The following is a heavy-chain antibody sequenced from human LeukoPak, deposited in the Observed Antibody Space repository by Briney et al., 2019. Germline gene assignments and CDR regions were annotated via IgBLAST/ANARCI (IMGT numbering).Heavy chain of an antibody. J-gene: IGHJ4*02. Sequence: SVKVSCKASGGTFSSYAISWVRQAPGQGLEWRGGIIPIFGTANYAQKFQGRVTITADESTSTAYMELSSLRSEDTAVYYCASGRGRWLQIDYWGQGTLVTVSS. CDR1: GGTFSSYA. D-gene: IGHD5-24*01. CDR3: ASGRGRWLQIDY. V-gene: IGHV1-69*13. CDR2: IIPIFGTA.